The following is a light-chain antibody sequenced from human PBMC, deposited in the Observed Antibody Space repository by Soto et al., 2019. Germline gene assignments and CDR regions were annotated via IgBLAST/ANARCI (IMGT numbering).Light chain of an antibody. CDR1: QVVSSGY. J-gene: IGKJ1*01. V-gene: IGKV3D-20*02. Sequence: ENVLTQSPGTLSLSPGERATLSCRASQVVSSGYLAWYQHKPGQAPRLLISGTSTRATGIPDRFSGSGSGTDFTLTITRLEPEDFAVYYCQQRSNWTPRTLGQGTKVDIK. CDR3: QQRSNWTPRT. CDR2: GTS.